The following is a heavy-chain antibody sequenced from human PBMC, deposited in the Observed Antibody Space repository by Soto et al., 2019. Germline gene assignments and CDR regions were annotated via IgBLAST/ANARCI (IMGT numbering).Heavy chain of an antibody. CDR3: ARDGKLRYFDWFGGDDY. CDR2: ISAYNGNT. Sequence: QVQLAQSGAEVKKPGASVKVSCKASGYTFTSYGISWVRQAPGQGLEWMGWISAYNGNTNYAQKLQGRVTMTTDTSTSTAYMELRSLRSDDTAVYYCARDGKLRYFDWFGGDDYWGQGTLVTVSS. D-gene: IGHD3-9*01. CDR1: GYTFTSYG. J-gene: IGHJ4*02. V-gene: IGHV1-18*01.